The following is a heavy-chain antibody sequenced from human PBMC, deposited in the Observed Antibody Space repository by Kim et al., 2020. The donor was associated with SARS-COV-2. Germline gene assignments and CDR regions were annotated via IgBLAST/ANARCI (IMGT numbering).Heavy chain of an antibody. V-gene: IGHV3-9*01. J-gene: IGHJ6*02. Sequence: GGSLRLSCAASGFTFDDYAMHWVRQAPGKGLEWVSGISWNSGSIGYADSVKGRFTISRDNAKNSLYLQMNSLRAEDTALYYCAKDAYYYDSSGYYSYYGMDVWGQGTTVTVSS. CDR1: GFTFDDYA. D-gene: IGHD3-22*01. CDR2: ISWNSGSI. CDR3: AKDAYYYDSSGYYSYYGMDV.